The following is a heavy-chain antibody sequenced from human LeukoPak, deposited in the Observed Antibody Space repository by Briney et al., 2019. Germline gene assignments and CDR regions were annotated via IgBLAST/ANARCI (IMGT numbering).Heavy chain of an antibody. CDR2: IIPIFDTA. CDR3: ARDLKMGYSSGRYSWGTGSSNDY. Sequence: ASVKVSCKASGGTFSSYAISWVRQAPGQGLEWMGGIIPIFDTANYALKFQGRVTITADESTSTAYMELRSLRSDDTAVYYCARDLKMGYSSGRYSWGTGSSNDYWGQGTLVTVSS. J-gene: IGHJ4*02. D-gene: IGHD6-19*01. CDR1: GGTFSSYA. V-gene: IGHV1-69*01.